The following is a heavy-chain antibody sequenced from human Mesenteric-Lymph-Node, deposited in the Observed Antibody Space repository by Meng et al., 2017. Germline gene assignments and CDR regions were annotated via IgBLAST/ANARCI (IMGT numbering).Heavy chain of an antibody. Sequence: QVCVQVSGPVRVTLSEPLSLSCSVSGGSISSYYWRWIRQPPGKGLEWIAYIHSSGSTNYNPSLKSRVTMSVDTSKNQFSLNMRSVTAADTAVYYCARHPSWGTGSIHFWGQGTLVTVSS. D-gene: IGHD1-1*01. CDR3: ARHPSWGTGSIHF. CDR2: IHSSGST. J-gene: IGHJ4*02. CDR1: GGSISSYY. V-gene: IGHV4-59*08.